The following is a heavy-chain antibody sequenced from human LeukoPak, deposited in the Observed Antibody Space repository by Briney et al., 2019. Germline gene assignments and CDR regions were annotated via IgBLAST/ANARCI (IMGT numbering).Heavy chain of an antibody. V-gene: IGHV4-31*03. Sequence: SETLSLTCTVSGGSISSGGYYWSWIRQPPGKGLEWIGYIYYSGSTYYNPSLKSRVTISVDTSKNQFSLKLSSVTAADTAVYYCARVAPSRDSSSWYSWFDPWGQGTLVTVSS. CDR1: GGSISSGGYY. J-gene: IGHJ5*02. CDR3: ARVAPSRDSSSWYSWFDP. D-gene: IGHD6-13*01. CDR2: IYYSGST.